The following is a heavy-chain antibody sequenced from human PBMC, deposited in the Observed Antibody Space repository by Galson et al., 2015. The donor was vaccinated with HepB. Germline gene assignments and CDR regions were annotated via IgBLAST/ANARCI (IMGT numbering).Heavy chain of an antibody. CDR2: INAGNGNT. Sequence: SVKVSCKASGYTFTSYAMHWVRQAPGQRLEWMGWINAGNGNTKYSQKFQGRVTITRDTSASTAYMELSSLRSEDTAVYYCARAFMVRGARGVRYGMDVWGQGTTVTVSS. J-gene: IGHJ6*02. CDR3: ARAFMVRGARGVRYGMDV. D-gene: IGHD3-10*01. V-gene: IGHV1-3*01. CDR1: GYTFTSYA.